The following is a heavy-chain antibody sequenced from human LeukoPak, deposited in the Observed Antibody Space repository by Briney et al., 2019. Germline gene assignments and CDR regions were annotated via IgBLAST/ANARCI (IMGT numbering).Heavy chain of an antibody. CDR2: MNPNSGNT. V-gene: IGHV1-8*02. J-gene: IGHJ4*02. D-gene: IGHD6-19*01. Sequence: ASVKVSCKASGGTFSSYAISWVRQAPGQGLEWMGWMNPNSGNTGYAQKFQGRVTMTRNTSISTAYMELSSLRSEDTAVYYCARARFIGRRFIAVAGTKKYYFDYWGQGTLVTVSS. CDR1: GGTFSSYA. CDR3: ARARFIGRRFIAVAGTKKYYFDY.